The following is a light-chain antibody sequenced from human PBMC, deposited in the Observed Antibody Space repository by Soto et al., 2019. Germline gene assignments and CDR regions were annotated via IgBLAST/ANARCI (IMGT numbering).Light chain of an antibody. CDR2: DDS. Sequence: SYDLTQPPSVSVAPGQTARITCGGNNIGSKSVHWYQQKPGQAPVLVVYDDSDRPSGIPERFSGSNSGNTATLTISRVEAGDEADYYCQVWDSSSDRVFGTGTKLTVL. J-gene: IGLJ1*01. CDR1: NIGSKS. CDR3: QVWDSSSDRV. V-gene: IGLV3-21*02.